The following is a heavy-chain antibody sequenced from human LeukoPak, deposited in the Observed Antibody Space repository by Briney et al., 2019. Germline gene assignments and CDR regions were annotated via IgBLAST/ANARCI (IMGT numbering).Heavy chain of an antibody. CDR3: ARGADCSSTSCYGPEWAFDI. CDR1: GYTFTSYG. J-gene: IGHJ3*02. Sequence: ASVKVSCTASGYTFTSYGISWVRQAPGQGLEWMGWISAYNGDTNYAQTLQGRVTMTTDTSTSTAYMELRSLRSNDTAVYYCARGADCSSTSCYGPEWAFDIWGQGTMVTVSS. D-gene: IGHD2-2*01. V-gene: IGHV1-18*04. CDR2: ISAYNGDT.